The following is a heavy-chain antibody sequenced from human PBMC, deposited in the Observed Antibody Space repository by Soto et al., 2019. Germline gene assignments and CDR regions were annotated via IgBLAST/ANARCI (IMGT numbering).Heavy chain of an antibody. J-gene: IGHJ5*02. V-gene: IGHV1-18*01. Sequence: QVQLVQSGAEVKKPGASVKVSCKVSGYTFTSYVISWVRQAPGQGLEWMGWISAYNGNANYAQKLQGRVTMTTDTSTSTAYMALRSLRSDDTAVYYCAREGEWELLGWFDPWGQGTLVTVSS. CDR2: ISAYNGNA. CDR3: AREGEWELLGWFDP. CDR1: GYTFTSYV. D-gene: IGHD1-26*01.